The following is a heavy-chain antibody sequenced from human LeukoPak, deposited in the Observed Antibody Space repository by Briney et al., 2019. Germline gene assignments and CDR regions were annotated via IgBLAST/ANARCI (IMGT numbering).Heavy chain of an antibody. CDR1: GGSISSYY. J-gene: IGHJ6*03. D-gene: IGHD1-26*01. V-gene: IGHV4-59*01. Sequence: SETLSLTCTVSGGSISSYYWSWIRQPPGKGLECIGYIYYSGSTNYNPSLKSRVTISVDTSKNQFSLKLSSVTAADTAVYYCVATEDYYYYMDVWGKGTTVTVSS. CDR2: IYYSGST. CDR3: VATEDYYYYMDV.